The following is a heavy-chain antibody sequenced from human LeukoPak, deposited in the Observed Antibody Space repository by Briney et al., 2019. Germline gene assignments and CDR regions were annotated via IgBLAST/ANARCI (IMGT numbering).Heavy chain of an antibody. CDR1: GGSISSSSYY. J-gene: IGHJ6*02. CDR3: ARSFRGGYYYYGMDV. D-gene: IGHD3-10*01. CDR2: IYYSGST. V-gene: IGHV4-39*07. Sequence: PSETLSLTCTVSGGSISSSSYYWGWIRHPPGKGLEWIGSIYYSGSTYYNPSLKSRVTISVDTSKNQFSLKLSSVTAADTAVYYCARSFRGGYYYYGMDVWGQGTTVTVSS.